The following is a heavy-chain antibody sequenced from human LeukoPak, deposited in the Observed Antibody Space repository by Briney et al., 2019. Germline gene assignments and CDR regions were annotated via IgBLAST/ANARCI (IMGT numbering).Heavy chain of an antibody. D-gene: IGHD3-10*01. V-gene: IGHV3-33*01. CDR1: GFTFSRYA. CDR2: IRYDGSAY. J-gene: IGHJ5*02. CDR3: ARDVWFGDYRWFDP. Sequence: GGSLRLSCVASGFTFSRYAIHWVRQPPGKGLEWVAVIRYDGSAYSYADSVKGRFTISRDNSKNTLYLQMSSLRAEDTAVYFCARDVWFGDYRWFDPWGQGTLVIVSS.